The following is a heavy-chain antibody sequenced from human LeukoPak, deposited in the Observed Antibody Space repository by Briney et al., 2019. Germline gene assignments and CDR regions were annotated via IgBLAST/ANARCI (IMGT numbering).Heavy chain of an antibody. D-gene: IGHD6-13*01. Sequence: PGRSPRLSCAASGFTFSSYAMHWVRQAPGKGLEWVSFISYDRSNKYYADSVKGRFTISRDNSKDTLYLQMNSLRAEDTAVYYCAKGMVWYTISWSPNYFDYWGQGTLVTVSS. CDR2: ISYDRSNK. CDR1: GFTFSSYA. V-gene: IGHV3-30*04. J-gene: IGHJ4*02. CDR3: AKGMVWYTISWSPNYFDY.